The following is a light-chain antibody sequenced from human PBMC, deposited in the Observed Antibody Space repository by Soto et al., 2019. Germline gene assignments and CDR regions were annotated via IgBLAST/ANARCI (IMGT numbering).Light chain of an antibody. V-gene: IGKV3-20*01. J-gene: IGKJ3*01. CDR3: QQYGNSPFT. CDR1: QSVSSSY. Sequence: EILLTQSPGTLSLSPGESATLSCWASQSVSSSYLAWYQQKPGQAPRLGMNGSSSRATGLPDRFSGTGSGTDFTLTISRLEPEDFAVYYCQQYGNSPFTFGPGTKVDI. CDR2: GSS.